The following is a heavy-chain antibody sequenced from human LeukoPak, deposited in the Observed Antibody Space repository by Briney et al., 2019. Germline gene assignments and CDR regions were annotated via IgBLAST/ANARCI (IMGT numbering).Heavy chain of an antibody. Sequence: SETLSLTCTVSGDSISSSNYYWGWIRQPSGKGLEWIGSVYDSGSTYYNPSLESRVTILVDTSKNQFSLKLSSVTAADTAVYYCARDRRSFDYSPLYFIDVWGKGTTVTVSS. CDR2: VYDSGST. D-gene: IGHD4-11*01. CDR1: GDSISSSNYY. V-gene: IGHV4-39*07. J-gene: IGHJ6*03. CDR3: ARDRRSFDYSPLYFIDV.